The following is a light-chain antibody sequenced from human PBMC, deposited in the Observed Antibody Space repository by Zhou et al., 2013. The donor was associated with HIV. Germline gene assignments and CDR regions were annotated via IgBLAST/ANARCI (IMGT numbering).Light chain of an antibody. J-gene: IGKJ1*01. V-gene: IGKV1-5*03. CDR3: EQYNSYSAT. CDR1: QSVGTW. Sequence: DIQMTQSPSTLSASVGDRVTISCRASQSVGTWLAWYQQKPGKAPKLLIYKASSLESGVPSRLSGSGSGTEFTLTISSLQPDDFATYFCEQYNSYSATFGQGTKVEIK. CDR2: KAS.